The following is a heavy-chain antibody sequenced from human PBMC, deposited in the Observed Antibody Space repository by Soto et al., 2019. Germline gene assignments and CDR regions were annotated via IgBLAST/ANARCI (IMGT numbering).Heavy chain of an antibody. D-gene: IGHD5-18*01. Sequence: QVQLVQSGAEVKKPGSSVKVSCKASGGTFSSYAISWVRQAPGQGLEWMGGSIPIFGTANYAQQFQGRVTITADESTSTAYMELSSLRSEDTAVYYCATKGYSYGWLDYWGQGTLVTVSS. V-gene: IGHV1-69*01. CDR1: GGTFSSYA. CDR2: SIPIFGTA. CDR3: ATKGYSYGWLDY. J-gene: IGHJ4*02.